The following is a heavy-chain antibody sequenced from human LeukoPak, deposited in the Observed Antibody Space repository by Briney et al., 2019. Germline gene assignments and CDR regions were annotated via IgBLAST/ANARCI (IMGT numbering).Heavy chain of an antibody. CDR2: ISHSGST. D-gene: IGHD6-13*01. Sequence: SETLSLTCAVYGGSFSGYYWSWIRQPPGKGLEWIGEISHSGSTNYNPSLKSRVTISVDTSKNQFSLKLSSVTAADTAVYYCARGRSSSWYLVWWGQGTLVTVSS. V-gene: IGHV4-34*01. J-gene: IGHJ4*02. CDR1: GGSFSGYY. CDR3: ARGRSSSWYLVW.